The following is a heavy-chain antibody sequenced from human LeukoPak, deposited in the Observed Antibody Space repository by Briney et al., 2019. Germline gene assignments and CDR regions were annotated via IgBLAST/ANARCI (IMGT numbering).Heavy chain of an antibody. CDR2: IYHSGST. CDR1: GYSISSGYY. V-gene: IGHV4-38-2*02. J-gene: IGHJ4*02. CDR3: ARERRGSRYFDWLRSGGAPFDY. D-gene: IGHD3-9*01. Sequence: PSETLSLTCTVSGYSISSGYYWGWIRQPPGKGLEWIGSIYHSGSTYYNSSLKSRVTISVDTSKNQFSLKLSSVTAADTAVYYCARERRGSRYFDWLRSGGAPFDYWGQGTLVTVSS.